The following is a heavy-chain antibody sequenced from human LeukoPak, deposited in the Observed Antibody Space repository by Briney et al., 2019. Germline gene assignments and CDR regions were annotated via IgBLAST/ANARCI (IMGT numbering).Heavy chain of an antibody. J-gene: IGHJ4*02. CDR3: ARAGPQYQLLYDY. D-gene: IGHD2-2*02. CDR1: GGSVRSDD. CDR2: VHTSGST. V-gene: IGHV4-4*07. Sequence: SDTLSRTCTVTGGSVRSDDFSCVRKPAGKRLEWIGRVHTSGSTDYNPSLKSRITMSVATSENQFSLKLRSVTAADTAVYYCARAGPQYQLLYDYWGQGTLVTVSS.